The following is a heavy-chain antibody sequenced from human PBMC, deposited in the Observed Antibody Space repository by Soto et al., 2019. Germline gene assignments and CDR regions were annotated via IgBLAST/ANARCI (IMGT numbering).Heavy chain of an antibody. J-gene: IGHJ4*02. D-gene: IGHD2-15*01. CDR3: AKGDCSGGRCYRGFDY. CDR1: GFTFSSYD. Sequence: GGSLRLSCAASGFTFSSYDMSWVRQAPGKGLEWVSGVSASGSITSYADSAKGRFTISRDNAKNTVFQQMSSLRAEDTAVYFCAKGDCSGGRCYRGFDYWGQGTLVTVYS. V-gene: IGHV3-23*01. CDR2: VSASGSIT.